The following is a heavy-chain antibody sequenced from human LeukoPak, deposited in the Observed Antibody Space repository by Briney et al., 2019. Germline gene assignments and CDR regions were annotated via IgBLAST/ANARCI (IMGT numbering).Heavy chain of an antibody. CDR1: GYTFSNYD. V-gene: IGHV1-8*03. CDR3: ARGRSAMRMDV. CDR2: MNPSSGST. Sequence: ASLKVSCKASGYTFSNYDINLVRQATGQGLEWMGWMNPSSGSTAYAQKFQGRVTITRNTSISTAYMELSTLRFEDTAVYYCARGRSAMRMDVWGKGTTVTVSS. D-gene: IGHD2-2*01. J-gene: IGHJ6*04.